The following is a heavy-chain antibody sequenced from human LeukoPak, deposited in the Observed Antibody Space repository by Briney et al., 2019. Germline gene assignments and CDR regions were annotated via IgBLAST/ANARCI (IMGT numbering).Heavy chain of an antibody. CDR2: IKDDGSAK. Sequence: GGSLRLSCVASGFTFSSYWMTWVRQAPGKGLEWVANIKDDGSAKYYEDSVKGRFTISRDNAKNSLYLQMNSLRAEDTAVYYCARVASSSPVDYWGQGTLVDVSS. J-gene: IGHJ4*02. D-gene: IGHD6-6*01. V-gene: IGHV3-7*01. CDR1: GFTFSSYW. CDR3: ARVASSSPVDY.